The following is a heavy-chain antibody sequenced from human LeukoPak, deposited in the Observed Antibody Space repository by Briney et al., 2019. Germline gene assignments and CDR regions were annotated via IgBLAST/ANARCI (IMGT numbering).Heavy chain of an antibody. CDR2: IIPIFGTA. CDR3: ASHPTYYYDSSGYSFDY. CDR1: GGTFSSYA. V-gene: IGHV1-69*13. Sequence: EASVKVSCKASGGTFSSYAISWVRQAPGQGLEWMGGIIPIFGTANYAQKFQGRVTITADESTSTAYMELSSLRSEDMAVYYCASHPTYYYDSSGYSFDYWGQGTLVTVSS. J-gene: IGHJ4*02. D-gene: IGHD3-22*01.